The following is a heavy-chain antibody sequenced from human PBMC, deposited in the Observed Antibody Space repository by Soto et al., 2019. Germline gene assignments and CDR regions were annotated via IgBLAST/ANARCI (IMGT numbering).Heavy chain of an antibody. V-gene: IGHV4-61*01. Sequence: SETMALTCTVSGGSISSRRYYWSWIRQPPGKGLEWIGYIYYTGSANYNPSLKSRVTISVDTSKNQFSLKLSSVTAADTAVYYCARASGCSGDSCAFDPWGQGTLVTVSS. J-gene: IGHJ5*02. D-gene: IGHD2-15*01. CDR1: GGSISSRRYY. CDR3: ARASGCSGDSCAFDP. CDR2: IYYTGSA.